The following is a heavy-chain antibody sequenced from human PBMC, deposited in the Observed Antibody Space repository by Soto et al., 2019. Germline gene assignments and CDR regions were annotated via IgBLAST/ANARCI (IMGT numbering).Heavy chain of an antibody. CDR3: VRDPFPYYYDSGGSLLPGYYYYGMDV. Sequence: GGSLSLSCAASGFTFSSYAMHWVRQAPGKGLEWVAVISYDGSNKYYADSVKGRITISRDNSKNTLYLQMNSLRAEDTAVYYCVRDPFPYYYDSGGSLLPGYYYYGMDVWGQGTTVTVS. CDR1: GFTFSSYA. D-gene: IGHD3-22*01. J-gene: IGHJ6*02. V-gene: IGHV3-30-3*01. CDR2: ISYDGSNK.